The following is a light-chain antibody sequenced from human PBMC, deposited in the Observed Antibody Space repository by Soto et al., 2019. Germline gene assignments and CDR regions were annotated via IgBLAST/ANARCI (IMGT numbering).Light chain of an antibody. CDR1: QSVSSY. CDR3: QQRSNWPPIT. J-gene: IGKJ5*01. Sequence: EIFLTQSRSSRSLSPLEGATLSCRPSQSVSSYLAWYQQKPGQAPRLLIYDASNRATGIPARFSGSGSGTDFTLTISSLEPEDFAVYYCQQRSNWPPITFGQGTRLEI. V-gene: IGKV3-11*01. CDR2: DAS.